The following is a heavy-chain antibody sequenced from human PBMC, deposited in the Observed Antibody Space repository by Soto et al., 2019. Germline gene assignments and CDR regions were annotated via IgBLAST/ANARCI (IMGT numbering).Heavy chain of an antibody. J-gene: IGHJ4*02. D-gene: IGHD1-26*01. CDR1: GFTFGDYA. Sequence: GGSLRLSCTASGFTFGDYAMSWVRQAPGKGLEWVGFIRSKAYGGTAEYAASVKGRFTISRDDSKSIAYLQMNSLKTEDTAVYYCTRDKAEWELLYWGQGTLVTVSS. CDR2: IRSKAYGGTA. CDR3: TRDKAEWELLY. V-gene: IGHV3-49*04.